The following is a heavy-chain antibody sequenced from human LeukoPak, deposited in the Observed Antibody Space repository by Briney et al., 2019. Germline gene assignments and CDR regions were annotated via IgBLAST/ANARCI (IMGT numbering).Heavy chain of an antibody. D-gene: IGHD3-10*01. CDR1: GFTFSNYG. J-gene: IGHJ2*01. CDR2: ISDDGSNK. CDR3: AKDSGVIAGHWYFDL. Sequence: GGSLRLSCAASGFTFSNYGMHWVRQAPGKGLDWVAIISDDGSNKYYADSVQGRVTISRDNSKNTLYLQVSSLRDEDTAVYYCAKDSGVIAGHWYFDLWGRGTLVSVSS. V-gene: IGHV3-30*18.